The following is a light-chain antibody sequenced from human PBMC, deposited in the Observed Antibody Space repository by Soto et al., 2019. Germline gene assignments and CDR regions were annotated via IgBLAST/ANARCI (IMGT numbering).Light chain of an antibody. J-gene: IGKJ1*01. CDR2: AAS. Sequence: DIQMTQSPSSLSASVEDRVTITCRASQSISNYLNWYQQKPGKAPKLLMYAASSLQSGVPSRFSGSGSGTDFTLTISSLQPEDFATYYCQQSYSTPRTFGQGTKVEIK. V-gene: IGKV1-39*01. CDR3: QQSYSTPRT. CDR1: QSISNY.